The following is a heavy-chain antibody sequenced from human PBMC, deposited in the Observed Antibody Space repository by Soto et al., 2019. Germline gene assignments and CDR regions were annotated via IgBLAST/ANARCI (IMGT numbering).Heavy chain of an antibody. CDR1: GYSFTSYW. CDR2: IYPGDSDT. J-gene: IGHJ4*02. Sequence: PGESLKISCKGSGYSFTSYWIGWVRQMPGKGLEWMGIIYPGDSDTRYSPSFQGQVTISADKSISTAYLQWSSLKASDTAMYYCARQTDYYGSGSYSGYDYWGQGTLVTVSS. D-gene: IGHD3-10*01. V-gene: IGHV5-51*01. CDR3: ARQTDYYGSGSYSGYDY.